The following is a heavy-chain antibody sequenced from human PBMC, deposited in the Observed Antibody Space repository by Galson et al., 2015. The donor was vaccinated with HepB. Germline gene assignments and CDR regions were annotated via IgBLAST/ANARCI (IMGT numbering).Heavy chain of an antibody. CDR2: INHSGST. CDR1: GGSFSGYY. CDR3: AREGLYYYDSSGYSTIGRRFYNWFDP. J-gene: IGHJ5*02. V-gene: IGHV4-34*01. D-gene: IGHD3-22*01. Sequence: LSLTCAVYGGSFSGYYWSWIRQPPGKGLEWIGEINHSGSTNYNPSLKSRVTISVDTSKNQFSLKLSSVTAAGTAVYYCAREGLYYYDSSGYSTIGRRFYNWFDPWGQGTLVTVSS.